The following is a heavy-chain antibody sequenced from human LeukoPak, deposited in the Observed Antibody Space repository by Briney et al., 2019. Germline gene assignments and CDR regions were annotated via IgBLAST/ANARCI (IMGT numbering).Heavy chain of an antibody. Sequence: SQTLSLTCTVSGDSISIGSYYWSWLRQPAGKGLEWIGHMNTTGSTKYNPSLKSRVTISVDTSNNQFSLKVSSVTAADTAVYYCARDWDYWGQGTLVTDSS. CDR1: GDSISIGSYY. CDR3: ARDWDY. CDR2: MNTTGST. J-gene: IGHJ4*02. V-gene: IGHV4-61*09.